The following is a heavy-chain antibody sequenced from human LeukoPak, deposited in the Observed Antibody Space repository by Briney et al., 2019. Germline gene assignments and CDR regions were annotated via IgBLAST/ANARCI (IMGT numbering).Heavy chain of an antibody. Sequence: PSETLSLTCAVSGGSISSGGYSWSWIRQPPGKGLEWIGYIYHSGSTYYNPSLKSRVTISVDRSKNQFSLKLSSVTAADTAVYYCARGAPYYDILTGYYYYFDYWGQGTLVTVSS. D-gene: IGHD3-9*01. J-gene: IGHJ4*02. CDR3: ARGAPYYDILTGYYYYFDY. CDR2: IYHSGST. CDR1: GGSISSGGYS. V-gene: IGHV4-30-2*01.